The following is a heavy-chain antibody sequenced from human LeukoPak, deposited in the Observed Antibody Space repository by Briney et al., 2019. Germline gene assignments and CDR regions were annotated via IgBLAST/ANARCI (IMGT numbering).Heavy chain of an antibody. V-gene: IGHV3-21*01. Sequence: PGGSLRLSCAASGFTFSSYSMNWVRQAPGKGLEWVSSISSSSSYIYYADSVKGRFTISRDNDKNSLYLQMNSLRAEDTAVYYCAREIGGVPAAIGADYWGQGTLVTVSS. CDR3: AREIGGVPAAIGADY. CDR2: ISSSSSYI. CDR1: GFTFSSYS. D-gene: IGHD2-2*02. J-gene: IGHJ4*02.